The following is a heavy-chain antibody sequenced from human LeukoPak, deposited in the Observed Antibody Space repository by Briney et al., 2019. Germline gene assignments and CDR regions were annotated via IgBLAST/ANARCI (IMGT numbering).Heavy chain of an antibody. V-gene: IGHV3-21*01. CDR1: GFTFSSYS. Sequence: PGGSLRLSCAASGFTFSSYSMNWVRQAPGKGLEWVSSISSSSSYIYYADSVKGRFTISRDNAKNSLYLQMNSLRAEDTAVYYCARYYTWYSHGFDYWGQGTLVTVSS. CDR3: ARYYTWYSHGFDY. CDR2: ISSSSSYI. J-gene: IGHJ4*02. D-gene: IGHD5-18*01.